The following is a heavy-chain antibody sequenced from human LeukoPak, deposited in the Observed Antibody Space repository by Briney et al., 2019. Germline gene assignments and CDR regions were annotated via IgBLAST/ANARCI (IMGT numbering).Heavy chain of an antibody. D-gene: IGHD6-13*01. CDR3: ARVLIGAAGIFHAFDI. CDR2: IYSGGST. V-gene: IGHV3-53*01. Sequence: GFLRLSCAASGFTVSSNYMSWVRQAPGKGLEWGSVIYSGGSTYYADSVKGRFTISRDNSKNTLYLQMNSLRAEDTAVYYCARVLIGAAGIFHAFDIWGQGTLVTVSS. CDR1: GFTVSSNY. J-gene: IGHJ4*02.